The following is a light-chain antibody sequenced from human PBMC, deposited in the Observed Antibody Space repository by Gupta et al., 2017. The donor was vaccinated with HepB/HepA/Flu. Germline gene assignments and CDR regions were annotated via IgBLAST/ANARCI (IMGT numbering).Light chain of an antibody. CDR3: AAWDDSLEGPV. Sequence: QSVLTQPTSASGTPGQRVTIACSGSSSNIGDNTVSWYQQVPGKAPKLLMFSNDQRASGVPDRFTGSKSGTSASLAISGLQSDDETDYYCAAWDDSLEGPVFGTGTKVTVL. CDR2: SND. V-gene: IGLV1-44*01. J-gene: IGLJ1*01. CDR1: SSNIGDNT.